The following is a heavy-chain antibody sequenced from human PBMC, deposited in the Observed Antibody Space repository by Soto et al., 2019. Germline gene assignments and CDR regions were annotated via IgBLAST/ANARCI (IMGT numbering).Heavy chain of an antibody. D-gene: IGHD3-3*01. Sequence: QGQLQESGPGLVKPSGTLSLTCAVSSGSISSSNWWSWVRQPPGKGLEWIGEIYHSGSTNYNPSLESRVTISVDKSKNQFSLKLSSVTDADTAVYYCARVPGITICGMAKGYYMDVWGKGTTVTVSS. V-gene: IGHV4-4*02. CDR1: SGSISSSNW. CDR3: ARVPGITICGMAKGYYMDV. CDR2: IYHSGST. J-gene: IGHJ6*03.